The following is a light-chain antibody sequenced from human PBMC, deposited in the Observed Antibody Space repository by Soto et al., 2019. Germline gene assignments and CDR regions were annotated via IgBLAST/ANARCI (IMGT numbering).Light chain of an antibody. Sequence: QPVLTQSPSASASMGASVKLTCTLSSGHSSYAIAWHQQQPEKGPRYLMKLNSDGSHSKGDGNPDRFSGSSSGAERYLTISSLQSEDEADYYCQNWGTGTVVFGGGTKLTVL. CDR2: LNSDGSH. V-gene: IGLV4-69*01. CDR3: QNWGTGTVV. J-gene: IGLJ2*01. CDR1: SGHSSYA.